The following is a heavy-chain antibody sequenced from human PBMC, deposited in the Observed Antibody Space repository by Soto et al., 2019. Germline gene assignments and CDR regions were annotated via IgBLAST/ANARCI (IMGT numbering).Heavy chain of an antibody. J-gene: IGHJ6*02. CDR2: VDYSGNP. CDR1: GASISTSY. D-gene: IGHD2-15*01. V-gene: IGHV4-59*12. Sequence: SETLSLTCTISGASISTSYWSWIRQSPEKGLEWIGYVDYSGNPNYNPSLESRVTMAVDTSKDRLSLKLKSPTAADTAVYYCARDWIVESPTRDRDLYGVDVWGQGATVTVSS. CDR3: ARDWIVESPTRDRDLYGVDV.